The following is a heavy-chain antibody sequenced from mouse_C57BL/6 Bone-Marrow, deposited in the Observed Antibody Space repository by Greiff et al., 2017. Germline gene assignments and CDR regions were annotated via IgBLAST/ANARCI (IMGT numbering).Heavy chain of an antibody. CDR2: IDPSDSYT. CDR1: GYTFTSYW. V-gene: IGHV1-69*01. D-gene: IGHD1-1*01. J-gene: IGHJ1*03. Sequence: QVQLQQSGAELVMPGASVKLSCKASGYTFTSYWMHWVKQRPGQGLEWIGEIDPSDSYTNYNQKFKGKSTLTVDKSSSTAYMQLSSLTSEDSAVYYCARVSYGSTWFFDVWGTGTTVTVAS. CDR3: ARVSYGSTWFFDV.